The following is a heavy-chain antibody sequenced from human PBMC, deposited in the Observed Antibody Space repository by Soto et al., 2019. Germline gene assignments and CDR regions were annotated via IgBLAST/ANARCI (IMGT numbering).Heavy chain of an antibody. D-gene: IGHD4-17*01. J-gene: IGHJ6*03. V-gene: IGHV3-15*01. CDR3: TTVTGDYPYYCYMDV. CDR2: IKSKTDGGTT. Sequence: GGSLGLSCAASGFTFSNAWMSWVRQAPGKGLEWVGRIKSKTDGGTTDYAAPVKGRFTISRDDSKNTLYLQMNSLKTEDTAVYYCTTVTGDYPYYCYMDVWGKGTTVTGSS. CDR1: GFTFSNAW.